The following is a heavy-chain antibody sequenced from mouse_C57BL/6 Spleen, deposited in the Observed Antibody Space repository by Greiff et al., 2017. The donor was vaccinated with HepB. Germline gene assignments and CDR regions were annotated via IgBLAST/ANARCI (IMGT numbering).Heavy chain of an antibody. J-gene: IGHJ4*01. V-gene: IGHV1-15*01. CDR2: IDPETGGT. CDR3: TRSEKNYGSSYAMDY. D-gene: IGHD1-1*01. CDR1: GYTFTDYE. Sequence: VQLQQSGAELVRPGASVTLSCKASGYTFTDYEMHWVKQTPVHGLEWIGAIDPETGGTAYNQKFKGKAILNADKSSSTAYMELRSLTSEDSAVYYCTRSEKNYGSSYAMDYWGQGTSVTVSS.